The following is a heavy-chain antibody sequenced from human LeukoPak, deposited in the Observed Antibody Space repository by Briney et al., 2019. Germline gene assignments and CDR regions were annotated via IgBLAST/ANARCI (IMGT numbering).Heavy chain of an antibody. CDR2: IYSDNT. CDR1: GLTVRTTS. V-gene: IGHV3-53*01. CDR3: ARRAGAYSHPYDY. J-gene: IGHJ4*02. Sequence: GGPLNSSCPSPGLTVRTTSMTWFPKAPGKELNWVSFIYSDNTHYSDSVKGRFTISRDNSKNTLYLQMNSLRAEDTAVYYCARRAGAYSHPYDYWGQGTLVTVSS. D-gene: IGHD4/OR15-4a*01.